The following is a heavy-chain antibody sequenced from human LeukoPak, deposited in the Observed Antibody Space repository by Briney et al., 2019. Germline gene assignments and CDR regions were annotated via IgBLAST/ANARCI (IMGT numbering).Heavy chain of an antibody. D-gene: IGHD5-18*01. CDR2: INPNSGGT. CDR1: GYTFTSYG. V-gene: IGHV1-2*02. J-gene: IGHJ4*02. Sequence: ASVKVSCKASGYTFTSYGINWVRQAPGQGLEWMGWINPNSGGTNYAQKFQGRVTMTRDTSISTAYMELSRLRSDDTAVYYCARVDTAMVYKDYWGQGTLVTVSS. CDR3: ARVDTAMVYKDY.